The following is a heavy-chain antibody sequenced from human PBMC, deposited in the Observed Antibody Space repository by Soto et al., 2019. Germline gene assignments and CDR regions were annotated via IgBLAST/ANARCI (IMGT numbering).Heavy chain of an antibody. CDR1: GGSISSSSYY. V-gene: IGHV4-39*01. D-gene: IGHD3-22*01. CDR2: IYYSGST. J-gene: IGHJ4*02. CDR3: ARHRLSGYYDTSGSILVPFDY. Sequence: QLQLQESGPGLVKPSETLSLTCTVSGGSISSSSYYWGWIRQPPGKGLEWIGSIYYSGSTYYNPSLKSRVTISVDTSKNQFSLKLSSVTAADTAVYYCARHRLSGYYDTSGSILVPFDYWGQGTLVTVSS.